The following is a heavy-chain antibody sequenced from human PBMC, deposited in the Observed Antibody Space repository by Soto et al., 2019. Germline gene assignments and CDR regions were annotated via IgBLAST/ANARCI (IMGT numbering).Heavy chain of an antibody. CDR2: IYYSGST. J-gene: IGHJ4*01. Sequence: PPDTLSLTCTVSGGSISSSSYFWGWIRQPPGKGLEWIGRIYYSGSTYYNASLKSRVTISVDTSKNQFSLKLSSVTAAVTAVYYCARHPIYTSGWQIDYWGQGTLVTVSS. V-gene: IGHV4-39*01. CDR1: GGSISSSSYF. D-gene: IGHD2-2*02. CDR3: ARHPIYTSGWQIDY.